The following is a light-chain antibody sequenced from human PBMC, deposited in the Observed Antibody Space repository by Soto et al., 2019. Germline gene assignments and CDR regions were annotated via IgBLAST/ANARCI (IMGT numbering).Light chain of an antibody. CDR1: QSRLYIDGNTY. Sequence: EVVMTQSPLSLPVTLGQPASISCRSSQSRLYIDGNTYLNWFQQRPGQSPRRLIHRVSNRDSGVPDRFSGSGSGTDFTLKISRVEAEDVGDPSGTFGQGTRLEI. V-gene: IGKV2-30*01. CDR3: T. CDR2: RVS. J-gene: IGKJ5*01.